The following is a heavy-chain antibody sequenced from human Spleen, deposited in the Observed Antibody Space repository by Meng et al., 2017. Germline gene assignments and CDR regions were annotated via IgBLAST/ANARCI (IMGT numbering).Heavy chain of an antibody. Sequence: GESLKISCAASGFTFNFYWMNWVRQAPGKGLEWVANIKHDGGEENYVDSVKGRFTISRDNAKKSLFLQMSSLRPEDTAVYYCARDWRGSGLPARVILYGLDVWGQGTTVTVSS. D-gene: IGHD3-10*01. CDR3: ARDWRGSGLPARVILYGLDV. V-gene: IGHV3-7*01. CDR1: GFTFNFYW. CDR2: IKHDGGEE. J-gene: IGHJ6*02.